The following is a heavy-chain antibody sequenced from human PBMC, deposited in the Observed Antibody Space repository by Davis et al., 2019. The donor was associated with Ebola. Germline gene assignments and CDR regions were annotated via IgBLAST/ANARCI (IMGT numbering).Heavy chain of an antibody. CDR3: ARDPCIGNVCAPDF. J-gene: IGHJ4*02. CDR1: GFSLSSYS. V-gene: IGHV3-48*02. Sequence: GESLKISCGISGFSLSSYSMNWVRQAPGKGLEWVAYIRSYGDTIHYADSVKGRFTTSRDTAKNSLYLQMNSLRDEDTAMYYCARDPCIGNVCAPDFWGQGVLVTVSS. D-gene: IGHD2-15*01. CDR2: IRSYGDTI.